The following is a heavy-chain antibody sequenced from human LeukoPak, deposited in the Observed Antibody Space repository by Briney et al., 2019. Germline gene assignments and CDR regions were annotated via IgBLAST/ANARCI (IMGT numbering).Heavy chain of an antibody. Sequence: GGSLRLSCAASGFTFSSYAMHWVRQAPGKGLEWVAVISYDGSNKYYADSVKGRFTISRDNSKNTLYQQMNSLRAEDTAVYYCARAEYYYDSSGPEGDAFDIWGQGTMVTVSS. CDR2: ISYDGSNK. D-gene: IGHD3-22*01. J-gene: IGHJ3*02. V-gene: IGHV3-30-3*01. CDR1: GFTFSSYA. CDR3: ARAEYYYDSSGPEGDAFDI.